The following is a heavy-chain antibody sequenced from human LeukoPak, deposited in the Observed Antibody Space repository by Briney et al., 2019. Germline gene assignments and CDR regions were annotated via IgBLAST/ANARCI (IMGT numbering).Heavy chain of an antibody. Sequence: SETLSLTCTVSGGSISSYYWSWIRQPPGKGLEWIGYIYYSGSTNYNPSLKSRVTISADTSKNQFSLKLSSVTAAGTAVYYCARVGYSYGYVDYWGQGTLVIVSS. CDR3: ARVGYSYGYVDY. J-gene: IGHJ4*02. CDR1: GGSISSYY. V-gene: IGHV4-59*01. CDR2: IYYSGST. D-gene: IGHD5-18*01.